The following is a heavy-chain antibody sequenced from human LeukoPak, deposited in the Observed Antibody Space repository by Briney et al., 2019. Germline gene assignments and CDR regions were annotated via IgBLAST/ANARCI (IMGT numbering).Heavy chain of an antibody. CDR3: ARRGRY. CDR2: INHSGST. J-gene: IGHJ4*02. V-gene: IGHV4-34*01. CDR1: GGSFSGYY. D-gene: IGHD3-10*01. Sequence: SETLSLTCAVYGGSFSGYYWSWIRQPPGKGLEWIGEINHSGSTNYNPSLKSRVTISVDTSKNQFPPKLSSVTAADTAVYYCARRGRYWGQGTLVTVSS.